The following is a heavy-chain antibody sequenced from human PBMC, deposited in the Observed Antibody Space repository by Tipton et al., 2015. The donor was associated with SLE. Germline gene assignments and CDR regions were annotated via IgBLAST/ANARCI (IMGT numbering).Heavy chain of an antibody. V-gene: IGHV4-38-2*01. Sequence: SLTCVVSGPSIRRGYQWGWIRQPPGKGLEWIGSINHSGNTLYNPSLKSRVTISVDTSKNQFSLRLSSVAAADTAVYFCARGITESRYYDSTTYYYQWFDPWGQGTLVTVSS. CDR2: INHSGNT. J-gene: IGHJ5*02. D-gene: IGHD3-22*01. CDR1: GPSIRRGYQ. CDR3: ARGITESRYYDSTTYYYQWFDP.